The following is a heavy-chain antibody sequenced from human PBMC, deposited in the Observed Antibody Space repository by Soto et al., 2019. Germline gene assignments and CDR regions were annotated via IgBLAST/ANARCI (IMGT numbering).Heavy chain of an antibody. CDR2: IYYSGST. CDR1: GGSISSGDYY. V-gene: IGHV4-30-4*01. CDR3: AGDFGIAGARGFSTYYCYYCMDV. D-gene: IGHD6-19*01. Sequence: PSEPLSLTCTVSGGSISSGDYYWCWIRQPPGKGVEWIGYIYYSGSTSYNPSLKSRVTISADTSKNQFSLKPSSVTAAATAVYDCAGDFGIAGARGFSTYYCYYCMDVWGQGTTVTVSS. J-gene: IGHJ6*02.